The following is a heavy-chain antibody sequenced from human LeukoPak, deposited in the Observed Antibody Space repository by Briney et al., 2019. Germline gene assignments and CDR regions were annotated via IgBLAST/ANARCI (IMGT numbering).Heavy chain of an antibody. CDR3: ARGWVGAWFGELLKVGYYYYYMDV. Sequence: ASVKVSCKASGYTFTSYDINWVRQATGQGLEWMGWMNPNSGNTGYAQKFQGRVTMTRNTSISTAYMELSSLRSEDTAVYYCARGWVGAWFGELLKVGYYYYYMDVWGKGTTVTISS. CDR2: MNPNSGNT. D-gene: IGHD3-10*01. V-gene: IGHV1-8*01. J-gene: IGHJ6*03. CDR1: GYTFTSYD.